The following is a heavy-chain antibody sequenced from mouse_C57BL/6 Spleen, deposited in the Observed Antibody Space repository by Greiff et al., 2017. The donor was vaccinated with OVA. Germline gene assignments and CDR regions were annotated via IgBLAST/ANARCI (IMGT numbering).Heavy chain of an antibody. CDR2: IDPSDSYT. CDR3: ARSRNWDAWYFDV. D-gene: IGHD4-1*01. CDR1: GYTFTSYW. J-gene: IGHJ1*03. Sequence: VKLQQPGAELVKPGASVKLSCKASGYTFTSYWMQWVKQRPGQGLEWIGEIDPSDSYTNYNQKFKGKATLTVDTSSSTAYSQLSSLTSEDSAVYYCARSRNWDAWYFDVWGTGTTVTVSS. V-gene: IGHV1-50*01.